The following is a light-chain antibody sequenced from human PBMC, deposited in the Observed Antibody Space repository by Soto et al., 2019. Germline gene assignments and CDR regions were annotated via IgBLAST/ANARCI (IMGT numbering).Light chain of an antibody. CDR1: SSDVGGYNC. CDR2: DVT. J-gene: IGLJ1*01. CDR3: CSHAGSYTYV. V-gene: IGLV2-11*01. Sequence: QSVLTQPRSVSGSPGQSLTISCTGTSSDVGGYNCVSWYQQHPGKAPKLMIYDVTKRPSGVPDRFSGSKSGNTASLTISGLQADDEADYYCCSHAGSYTYVFGTGTKVTVL.